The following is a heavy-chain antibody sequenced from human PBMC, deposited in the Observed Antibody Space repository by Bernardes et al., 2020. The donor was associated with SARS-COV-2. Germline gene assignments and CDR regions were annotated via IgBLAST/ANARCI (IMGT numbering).Heavy chain of an antibody. V-gene: IGHV4-34*01. CDR3: ARGRPPYCSSTSCYTRNWFDP. CDR1: GGSFSGYY. J-gene: IGHJ5*02. D-gene: IGHD2-2*02. CDR2: INHSGST. Sequence: ETLSLTFAVYGGSFSGYYWSWIRQPPGKGLEWIGEINHSGSTNYNPSLKSRVTISVDTSKNQFSLKLSSVTAADTAVYYCARGRPPYCSSTSCYTRNWFDPWGQGTLVTVSS.